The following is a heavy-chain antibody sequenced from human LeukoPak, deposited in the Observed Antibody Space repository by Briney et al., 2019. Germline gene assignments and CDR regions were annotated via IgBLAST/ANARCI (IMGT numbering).Heavy chain of an antibody. CDR1: GYTFTDYY. CDR2: IIANTGGT. CDR3: ARDISGSYDY. Sequence: ASVKVSCKASGYTFTDYYIHWVRQAPGQGLEWMGLIIANTGGTRYAQNFQGRVTMTRDASISTAYMELSRLKSDDTALYYCARDISGSYDYWGQGTLVTVSS. V-gene: IGHV1-2*02. J-gene: IGHJ4*02. D-gene: IGHD1-26*01.